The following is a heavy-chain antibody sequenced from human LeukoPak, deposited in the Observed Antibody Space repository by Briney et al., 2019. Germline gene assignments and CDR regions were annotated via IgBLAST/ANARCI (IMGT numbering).Heavy chain of an antibody. J-gene: IGHJ5*02. V-gene: IGHV3-23*01. CDR3: AKGAYSPGVGSGWWNWFEP. D-gene: IGHD3-3*01. CDR2: LTGNSNNP. Sequence: PEGSLRLSCRASGLTFSNYAMNWVRQTPGKGLEWVSSLTGNSNNPNYADSVKGRFTISRDNSKNTLYLQMNSLRDEDKDLYPCAKGAYSPGVGSGWWNWFEPWGQGTLVIVSS. CDR1: GLTFSNYA.